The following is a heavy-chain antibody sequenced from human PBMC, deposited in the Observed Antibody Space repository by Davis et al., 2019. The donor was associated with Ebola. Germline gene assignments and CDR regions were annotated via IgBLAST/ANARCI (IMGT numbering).Heavy chain of an antibody. Sequence: AASVKVSCKASGGTFSSYAISWVRQAPGQGLEWMGGIIPIFGTANYAQKFQGRVTITADKSTSTAYMELSSLRSEDTAVYYCARGQIRFLEWHDVGPYGMDVWGQGTTVTVSS. D-gene: IGHD3-3*01. CDR1: GGTFSSYA. CDR2: IIPIFGTA. J-gene: IGHJ6*02. V-gene: IGHV1-69*06. CDR3: ARGQIRFLEWHDVGPYGMDV.